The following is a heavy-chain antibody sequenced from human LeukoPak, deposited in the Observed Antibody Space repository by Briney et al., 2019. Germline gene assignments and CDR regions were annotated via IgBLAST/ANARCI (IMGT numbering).Heavy chain of an antibody. J-gene: IGHJ4*02. D-gene: IGHD2-8*01. Sequence: GGSLRLSCAASGFTFSSHALSWVRQAPGKGLEWVSSLSGSGYNTYYADSVKGRFTISRDNSKNTVYLQMNSLRAEDTAVYYCAKDPYAFYATPSDYWGQGTLVTVSS. CDR2: LSGSGYNT. CDR3: AKDPYAFYATPSDY. V-gene: IGHV3-23*01. CDR1: GFTFSSHA.